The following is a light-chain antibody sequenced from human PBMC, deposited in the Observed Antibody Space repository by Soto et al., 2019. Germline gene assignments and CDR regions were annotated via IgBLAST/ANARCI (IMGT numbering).Light chain of an antibody. J-gene: IGKJ1*01. CDR1: QSISSSY. CDR3: HQSGSAPAWT. V-gene: IGKV3-20*01. Sequence: EIVLTQSPGTLSLFPGERATLSCRASQSISSSYLAWYQQKPGQAPRLLIYGASSRATGIPDRFSGAGSATDFTLTISRLDPEDFAVYYCHQSGSAPAWTFGQGTKV. CDR2: GAS.